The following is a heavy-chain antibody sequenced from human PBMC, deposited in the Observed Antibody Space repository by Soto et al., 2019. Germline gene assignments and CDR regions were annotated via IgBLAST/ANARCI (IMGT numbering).Heavy chain of an antibody. D-gene: IGHD3-9*01. CDR3: ARAERVLRYFDWSILKPSFDI. V-gene: IGHV3-74*01. J-gene: IGHJ3*02. Sequence: PGGSLRLSCAASGFTFSSYWMHWVRQAPGKGLVWVSRINSDGSSTSYADSVKGRFTISRDNAKNTLYLQMNSLRAEDTAVYYCARAERVLRYFDWSILKPSFDIWGQGTMVTVSS. CDR1: GFTFSSYW. CDR2: INSDGSST.